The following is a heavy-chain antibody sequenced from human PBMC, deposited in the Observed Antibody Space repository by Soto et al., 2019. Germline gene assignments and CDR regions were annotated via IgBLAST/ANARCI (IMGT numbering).Heavy chain of an antibody. CDR2: IGGRGNSA. CDR3: VREGRGSFDF. Sequence: PGGSLRLPCAASGFIFTNYAMNWVRQAPGKGLEWVSVIGGRGNSAYYADSVQGRFTISRDNSKNTLSLQMSSLTADDTAIYYCVREGRGSFDFWGRGTMVTVSS. D-gene: IGHD5-12*01. CDR1: GFIFTNYA. J-gene: IGHJ3*01. V-gene: IGHV3-23*01.